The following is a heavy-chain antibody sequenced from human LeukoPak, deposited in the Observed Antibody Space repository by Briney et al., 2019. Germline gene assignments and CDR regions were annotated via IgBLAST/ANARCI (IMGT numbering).Heavy chain of an antibody. CDR1: EFTFISYS. CDR3: AKHGLPLVVISAPLDY. Sequence: PGGSLRLSCAASEFTFISYSIHWVRQAPGEGLEWVAFIRYDGSNKYYADSVKGRFTISRDNSKNTVYLQMNSLRAEDTAVYYCAKHGLPLVVISAPLDYWGQGTLVTVAS. J-gene: IGHJ4*02. V-gene: IGHV3-30*02. CDR2: IRYDGSNK. D-gene: IGHD2-15*01.